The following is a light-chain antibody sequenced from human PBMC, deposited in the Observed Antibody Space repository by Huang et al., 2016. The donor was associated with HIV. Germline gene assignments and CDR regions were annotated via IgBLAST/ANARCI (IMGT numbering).Light chain of an antibody. CDR1: QSVSSY. Sequence: EIVLIQSPATLSLSPGERASLSCRASQSVSSYLAWYQQKPGQAPRLLIYDASNRATGIPARCSGSASRTDFTLTISSLEPEDFAVYYCQQRSNWPPSLTFGGGTRVEIK. CDR3: QQRSNWPPSLT. CDR2: DAS. V-gene: IGKV3-11*01. J-gene: IGKJ4*01.